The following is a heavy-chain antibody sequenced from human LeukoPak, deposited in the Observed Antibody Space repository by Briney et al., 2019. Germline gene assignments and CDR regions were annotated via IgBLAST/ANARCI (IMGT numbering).Heavy chain of an antibody. CDR1: GGSISSYY. J-gene: IGHJ5*02. CDR2: INTSGST. Sequence: SETLSLTCTVSGGSISSYYWSWIRQPAGKGLEWIGRINTSGSTNYNPSLKSRVTMSVDTSKNQFSLKLRSVTAADTAVYYCAREHGSGSEFDPWGQGTLVTVSS. V-gene: IGHV4-4*07. D-gene: IGHD3-10*01. CDR3: AREHGSGSEFDP.